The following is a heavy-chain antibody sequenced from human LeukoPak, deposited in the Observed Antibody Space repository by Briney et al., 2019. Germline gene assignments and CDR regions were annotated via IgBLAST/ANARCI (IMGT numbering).Heavy chain of an antibody. CDR1: GFTFSSYS. J-gene: IGHJ5*02. CDR2: ISSSSSTI. CDR3: AREVLLWFGEPGGFDP. Sequence: GGSLRLSCAASGFTFSSYSMNWVRQAPGKGLEWVSYISSSSSTIYYADSVKGRFTISRDNAKNSLYLQMNSLRAEDTAVYYCAREVLLWFGEPGGFDPWGQGTLVTVSS. V-gene: IGHV3-48*04. D-gene: IGHD3-10*01.